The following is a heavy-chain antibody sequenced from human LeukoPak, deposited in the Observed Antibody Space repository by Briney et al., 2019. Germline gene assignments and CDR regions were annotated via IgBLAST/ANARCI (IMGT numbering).Heavy chain of an antibody. D-gene: IGHD3-3*01. J-gene: IGHJ3*02. CDR3: ARGRSNDFWSGLVLFAFDI. CDR2: MNPNSGNT. V-gene: IGHV1-8*03. CDR1: VYTFTSYD. Sequence: ASVKVSCKASVYTFTSYDINWVRQATGQGLEWMGWMNPNSGNTGYAQKFQGRVTITRNTSISTAYMELSSLRSEDTAVYYCARGRSNDFWSGLVLFAFDIWGQGTMVTVSS.